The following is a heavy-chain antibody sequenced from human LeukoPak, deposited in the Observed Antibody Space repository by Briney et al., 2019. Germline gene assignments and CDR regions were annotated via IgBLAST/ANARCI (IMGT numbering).Heavy chain of an antibody. J-gene: IGHJ5*02. CDR2: ITNTNSGSVI. V-gene: IGHV3-11*01. D-gene: IGHD6-13*01. CDR3: AKDRPFTLGTHRDGIAEEFDP. Sequence: GGSLRLSCAASGFAFSDYYMSWIRQAPGKGLEWISYITNTNSGSVIYYADSVQGRFTVSRDNAKNSLYLQMSSLRAEDTAVYYCAKDRPFTLGTHRDGIAEEFDPWGQGTLVTVSS. CDR1: GFAFSDYY.